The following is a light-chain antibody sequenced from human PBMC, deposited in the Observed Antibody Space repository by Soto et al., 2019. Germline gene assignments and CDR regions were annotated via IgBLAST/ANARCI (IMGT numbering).Light chain of an antibody. V-gene: IGLV2-14*01. CDR2: EVT. CDR1: SSDVGGYNF. CDR3: SSYTGSNTVT. J-gene: IGLJ2*01. Sequence: SVLTQPASVSGSPGQSITISCTGTSSDVGGYNFVSWYHQHPGKAPKLLIYEVTKRPSGVSSRFSASKSGNTASLTISDLLADDEGDYYCSSYTGSNTVTFGGGTKLTVL.